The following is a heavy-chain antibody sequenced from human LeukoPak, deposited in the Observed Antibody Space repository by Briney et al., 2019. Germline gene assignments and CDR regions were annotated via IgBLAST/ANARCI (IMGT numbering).Heavy chain of an antibody. CDR3: SRDSLSSCGGDCYSGLDV. D-gene: IGHD2-21*02. CDR2: INSDGSSI. J-gene: IGHJ6*02. V-gene: IGHV3-74*01. Sequence: GGSLRLSCAASGFTFSSHWMHWVRQAPGKGLVWVSRINSDGSSISYADSVKGRFTISRDNAKNTLYLQMNSLRAEDTAVYYCSRDSLSSCGGDCYSGLDVWGQGTTVTVSS. CDR1: GFTFSSHW.